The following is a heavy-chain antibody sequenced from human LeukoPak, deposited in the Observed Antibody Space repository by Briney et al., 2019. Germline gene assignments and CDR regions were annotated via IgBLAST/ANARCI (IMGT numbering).Heavy chain of an antibody. CDR1: GFTFSSYW. CDR2: ITPDGSTT. Sequence: GGSLRLSCAASGFTFSSYWMHWVRQAPGRGLVWVSRITPDGSTTTYADSVKGRFAISRDNAKNTLFLQMNNLRAEDTALYYCTSDTFGEHDHWGQGTLVSVSS. D-gene: IGHD3-10*01. V-gene: IGHV3-74*01. J-gene: IGHJ4*02. CDR3: TSDTFGEHDH.